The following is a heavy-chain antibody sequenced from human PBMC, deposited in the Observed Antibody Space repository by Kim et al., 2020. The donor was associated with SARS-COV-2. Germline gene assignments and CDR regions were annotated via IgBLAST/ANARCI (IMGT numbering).Heavy chain of an antibody. V-gene: IGHV3-23*01. Sequence: GGSLRLSCEASGFTFSTYTMAWVRQAPGKGLEWVSSIIGSGRTTYYADSVRGRFTASRDNSKDTLYLQLDSLTAGDTAIYYCAKDFWDAATLDPFDYWGQGTLVTVS. CDR1: GFTFSTYT. CDR3: AKDFWDAATLDPFDY. D-gene: IGHD1-26*01. J-gene: IGHJ4*02. CDR2: IIGSGRTT.